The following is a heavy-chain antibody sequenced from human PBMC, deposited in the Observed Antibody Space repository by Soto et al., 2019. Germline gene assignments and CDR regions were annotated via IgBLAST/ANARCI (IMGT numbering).Heavy chain of an antibody. V-gene: IGHV4-34*01. D-gene: IGHD3-16*01. CDR1: GGSFSGYY. CDR2: INHSGST. CDR3: ARPLVWGARGYFDQ. Sequence: AETLSLTCAVYGGSFSGYYWSWIRQPPGKGLEWIGEINHSGSTNYNPSLKSRVTISVDTSKNQFSLKLSSVTAADTAVYYCARPLVWGARGYFDQWGQGTLVTVPS. J-gene: IGHJ4*02.